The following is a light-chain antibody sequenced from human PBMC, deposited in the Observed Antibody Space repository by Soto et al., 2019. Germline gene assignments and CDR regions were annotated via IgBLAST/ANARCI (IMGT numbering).Light chain of an antibody. CDR3: HQYNYCPRGT. Sequence: EIMMTQSPGTLSVSPGERATLSCTASQIVNLNLAWYQQQPGQPPTLLLYGASTSATAIPVRFRCSGSGTELTLTISSLQSEDSAVYFCHQYNYCPRGTFGPGTKLEIK. V-gene: IGKV3-15*01. J-gene: IGKJ3*01. CDR1: QIVNLN. CDR2: GAS.